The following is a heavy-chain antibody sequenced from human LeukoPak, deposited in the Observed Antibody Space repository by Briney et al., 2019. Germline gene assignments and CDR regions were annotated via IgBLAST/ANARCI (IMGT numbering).Heavy chain of an antibody. J-gene: IGHJ4*02. D-gene: IGHD6-13*01. V-gene: IGHV4-31*03. CDR3: AKDWVRGYSSSWYVAYFDY. CDR1: GGSISSGGYY. CDR2: IYYSGST. Sequence: SETLSLTCTVSGGSISSGGYYWSWIRQHPGKGLEWIGYIYYSGSTYYNPSLKSRVTISVDTSKNQFSLKLSSVTAADTAVYYCAKDWVRGYSSSWYVAYFDYWGQGTLVTVSS.